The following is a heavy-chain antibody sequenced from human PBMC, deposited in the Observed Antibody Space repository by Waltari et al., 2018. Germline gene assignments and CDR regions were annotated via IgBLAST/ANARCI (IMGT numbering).Heavy chain of an antibody. V-gene: IGHV1-69*01. D-gene: IGHD3-16*01. CDR1: GGTFSFYA. CDR2: IVPRYGTT. CDR3: ARDLVDYDDIYYGMDI. J-gene: IGHJ6*02. Sequence: QVQLVQSGAEVKKPGSSVKVSCKASGGTFSFYAISWVRQAPGQGLEWMGGIVPRYGTTKYAQKFQARVTITADESTTTAYMELSSLGSEDTAVYYCARDLVDYDDIYYGMDIWGQGTPVTVSS.